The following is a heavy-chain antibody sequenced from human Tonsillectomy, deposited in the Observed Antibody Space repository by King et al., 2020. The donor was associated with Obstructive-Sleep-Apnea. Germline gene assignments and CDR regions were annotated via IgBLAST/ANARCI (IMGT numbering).Heavy chain of an antibody. D-gene: IGHD3-16*02. V-gene: IGHV3-30*04. CDR1: GFTFSSYA. Sequence: QLVQSGGGVVQPGRSLRLSCAASGFTFSSYAMYWVRQAPGKGLEWVAVISYDGSYKYYTDSVKGRFTISRDNSKNTLYLQMNSLRAGDTAVYSCARAYLRLGELSALDYWGQGTLVTVSS. J-gene: IGHJ4*02. CDR2: ISYDGSYK. CDR3: ARAYLRLGELSALDY.